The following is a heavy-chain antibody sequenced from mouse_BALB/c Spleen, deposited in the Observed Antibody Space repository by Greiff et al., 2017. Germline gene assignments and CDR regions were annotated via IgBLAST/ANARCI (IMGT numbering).Heavy chain of an antibody. D-gene: IGHD2-1*01. J-gene: IGHJ4*01. CDR3: ARDGNYGDAMDY. V-gene: IGHV1S137*01. CDR2: ISTFYGDA. Sequence: VQLQQSGAELVRPGVSVKISCKGSGYTFTDYAMHWVKQSHAKSLEWIGFISTFYGDASYNQKFKGKATMTVDKSSSTAYMELARLTSEDSAIYYCARDGNYGDAMDYWGQGTSVTVSS. CDR1: GYTFTDYA.